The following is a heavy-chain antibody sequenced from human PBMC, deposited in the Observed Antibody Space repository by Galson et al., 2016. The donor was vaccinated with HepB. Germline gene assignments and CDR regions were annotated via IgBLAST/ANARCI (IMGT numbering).Heavy chain of an antibody. Sequence: SLRLSCAASGFTVSGNYLTWVRQAPGRAPECVSIIYSGGGTYYADSVKGRFTISRDSSKNTMYLQMNSLRVEGTAVYYCARALWGQSCSSTSCVTGGLDYWGPGTLVTVSS. V-gene: IGHV3-53*01. CDR3: ARALWGQSCSSTSCVTGGLDY. D-gene: IGHD2-2*01. J-gene: IGHJ4*02. CDR1: GFTVSGNY. CDR2: IYSGGGT.